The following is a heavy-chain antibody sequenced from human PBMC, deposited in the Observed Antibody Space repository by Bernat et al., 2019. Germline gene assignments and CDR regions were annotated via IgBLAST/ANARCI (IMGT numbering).Heavy chain of an antibody. Sequence: QVQLVQSGAEVKKPGASVKVSCKASGGTFSSYAISWVRQAPGQGLEWMGGIIPIFGTANYAQKFQGRVTITADESTSTAYMVLSSLRSEDTAVYYCARGAALSYSGWLYYFDYWGQGTLVTVSS. CDR3: ARGAALSYSGWLYYFDY. J-gene: IGHJ4*02. CDR2: IIPIFGTA. CDR1: GGTFSSYA. D-gene: IGHD6-19*01. V-gene: IGHV1-69*13.